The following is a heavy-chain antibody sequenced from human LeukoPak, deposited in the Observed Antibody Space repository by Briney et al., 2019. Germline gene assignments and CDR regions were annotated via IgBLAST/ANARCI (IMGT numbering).Heavy chain of an antibody. D-gene: IGHD3-10*01. J-gene: IGHJ4*02. CDR2: ISAYNGNT. Sequence: ASVKVSCKASGYTFTNYYIHWVRQAPGQGLEWMGWISAYNGNTNYAQKLQGRVTMTTDTSTSTAYMELRSLRSDDTAVYYCARCPLTMVRGVINPRPDYWGQGTLVTVSS. CDR3: ARCPLTMVRGVINPRPDY. V-gene: IGHV1-18*04. CDR1: GYTFTNYY.